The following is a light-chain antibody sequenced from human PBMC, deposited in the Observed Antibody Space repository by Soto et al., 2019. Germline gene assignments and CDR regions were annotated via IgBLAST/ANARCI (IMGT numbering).Light chain of an antibody. CDR2: HAS. CDR1: QSNSNW. V-gene: IGKV1-5*01. J-gene: IGKJ1*01. Sequence: DIQMTQSPSTLPASVGDRVTITCRASQSNSNWLAWYQQKPVTAPKVLIYHASNLQSGVPSRVCGSGSGTEFTITIRRLQPDDFASYYHQQYNTYTFGRGTKVDIK. CDR3: QQYNTYT.